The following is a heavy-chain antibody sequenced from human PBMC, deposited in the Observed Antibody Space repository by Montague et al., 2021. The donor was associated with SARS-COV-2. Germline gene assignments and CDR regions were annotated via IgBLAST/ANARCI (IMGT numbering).Heavy chain of an antibody. CDR1: GFSLSTSGMC. J-gene: IGHJ4*02. Sequence: PALVKPTQTLTLTCTFSGFSLSTSGMCVSWIRQPPGKALKWLALIDWDXDKYYSTSLKTRLTISKDTSKNQVVLTMTNMDPVDTATYYCARIFDSSWPTFDYWGQGTMVTVSS. CDR2: IDWDXDK. V-gene: IGHV2-70*01. CDR3: ARIFDSSWPTFDY. D-gene: IGHD6-13*01.